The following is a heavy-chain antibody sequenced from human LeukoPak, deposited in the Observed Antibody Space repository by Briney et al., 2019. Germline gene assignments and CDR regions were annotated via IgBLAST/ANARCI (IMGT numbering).Heavy chain of an antibody. CDR3: ARDYTGGWNDY. CDR2: IKEDGSEK. J-gene: IGHJ4*02. V-gene: IGHV3-7*01. CDR1: GFTFRKHW. D-gene: IGHD7-27*01. Sequence: GGSLRLSCEATGFTFRKHWMSWVRQAVGKGLECVAKIKEDGSEKHYADSVKGRFTISRDNAKNSLYLQMNSLRADDTAVYYCARDYTGGWNDYWGQGTLVTVSS.